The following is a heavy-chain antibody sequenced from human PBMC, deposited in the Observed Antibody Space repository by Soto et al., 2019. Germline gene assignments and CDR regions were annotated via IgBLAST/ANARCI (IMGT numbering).Heavy chain of an antibody. D-gene: IGHD3-10*01. CDR1: GFTFSTYA. J-gene: IGHJ4*02. CDR2: ITDSGYTT. Sequence: GGSLRLSCAASGFTFSTYAMNWVRQAPGMGLEWVSTITDSGYTTYYADSVKGRFIISRDNSKNTLYLQLNTVRADDTALYYCAKLGSSAWSPHYYFDYWGQGTLVTVSS. CDR3: AKLGSSAWSPHYYFDY. V-gene: IGHV3-23*01.